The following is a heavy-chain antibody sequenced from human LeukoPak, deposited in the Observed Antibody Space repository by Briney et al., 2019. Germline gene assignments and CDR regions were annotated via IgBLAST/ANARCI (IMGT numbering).Heavy chain of an antibody. V-gene: IGHV3-30*02. Sequence: PGGSLRLSCAASGFTFSSYGIHWVRQAPGKGLQWVAFIWYDGSNEYYVDSVKGRFTISRDNSMNTLYLQMNSLRSEDTAVYYCAREYSSPGGYLDYWGQGTLVTVSS. D-gene: IGHD6-13*01. CDR3: AREYSSPGGYLDY. CDR2: IWYDGSNE. J-gene: IGHJ4*02. CDR1: GFTFSSYG.